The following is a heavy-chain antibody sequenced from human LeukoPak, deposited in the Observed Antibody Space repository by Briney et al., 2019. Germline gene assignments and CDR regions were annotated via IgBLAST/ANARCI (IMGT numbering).Heavy chain of an antibody. D-gene: IGHD6-19*01. CDR3: ARTYPGIAVAGTGSDY. Sequence: ARSLRLSCTASGFTFSSYAMHWVRQAPGTGLERVAVISYDGSNKYYADSVKGRFTISRDNSKNTLYLQMNSLRAEDTAVYYCARTYPGIAVAGTGSDYWGQGTLVTVSS. J-gene: IGHJ4*02. CDR1: GFTFSSYA. CDR2: ISYDGSNK. V-gene: IGHV3-30*04.